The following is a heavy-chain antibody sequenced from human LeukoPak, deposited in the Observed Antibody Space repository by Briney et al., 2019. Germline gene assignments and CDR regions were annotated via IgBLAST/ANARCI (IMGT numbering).Heavy chain of an antibody. CDR3: ARVSGYCSGGACYSRRHFDH. CDR1: GVSISSSNSY. Sequence: SETLSLTCTVSGVSISSSNSYWGWIRQPPGKGLEWIGSIYYSGNTYYNASLKSQVSISIDTSKNQFSLKLSSVTAADTAVYYCARVSGYCSGGACYSRRHFDHWGQGTLVTVSS. D-gene: IGHD2-15*01. V-gene: IGHV4-39*07. CDR2: IYYSGNT. J-gene: IGHJ4*02.